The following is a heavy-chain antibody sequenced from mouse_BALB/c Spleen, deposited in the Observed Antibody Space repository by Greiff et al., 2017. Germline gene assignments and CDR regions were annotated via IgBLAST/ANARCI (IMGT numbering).Heavy chain of an antibody. CDR3: ARQGLRGFAY. CDR1: GYSITSDYA. CDR2: ISYSGSN. D-gene: IGHD3-1*01. J-gene: IGHJ3*01. V-gene: IGHV3-2*02. Sequence: EVQLHQSGPGLVKPSQSLSLTCTVTGYSITSDYAWNWIRQFPGNKLEWMGYISYSGSNSYNPSLKSRISITRDTSKNQFFLQLNSVTTEDTATYYCARQGLRGFAYWGQGTLVTVSA.